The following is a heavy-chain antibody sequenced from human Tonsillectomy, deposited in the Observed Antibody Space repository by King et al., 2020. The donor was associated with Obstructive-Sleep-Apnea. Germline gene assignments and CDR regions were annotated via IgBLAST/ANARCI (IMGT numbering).Heavy chain of an antibody. J-gene: IGHJ4*02. CDR1: GFTFSSYA. CDR3: ASSATVTYYFDY. CDR2: ISYDGSNK. V-gene: IGHV3-30*14. Sequence: VQLVESGGGLVQPGRSLRLSCAASGFTFSSYAMHFVRQAPGKGLEWVAVISYDGSNKYYAESVKGRFTISRDNSKNTLYLQMNSLRAEDTAVYYCASSATVTYYFDYWGQGTLVTVSS. D-gene: IGHD4-17*01.